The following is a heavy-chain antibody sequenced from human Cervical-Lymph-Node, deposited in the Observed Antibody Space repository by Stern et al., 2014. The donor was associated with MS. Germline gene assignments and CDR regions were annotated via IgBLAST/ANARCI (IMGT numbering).Heavy chain of an antibody. V-gene: IGHV3-30*01. CDR1: GFTFSSYA. D-gene: IGHD2/OR15-2a*01. CDR3: ARDSASPFHVEYFQH. Sequence: VQLVESGGGVVQPGRSLRLSCAASGFTFSSYAMHWVRQAPGKGLERVAVISYDGSNKYYADSVKGRFTISRDNSKNTLYLQMNSLRAEDTAVYYCARDSASPFHVEYFQHWGQGTLVTVSS. CDR2: ISYDGSNK. J-gene: IGHJ1*01.